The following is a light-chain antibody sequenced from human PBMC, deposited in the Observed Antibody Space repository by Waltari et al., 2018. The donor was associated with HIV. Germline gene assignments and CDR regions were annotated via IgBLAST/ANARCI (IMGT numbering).Light chain of an antibody. CDR2: EVH. Sequence: QSALTQPASVSGSPGQSITISCTGINVDVGAFKFVSWYQHHPGKAPKLIIYEVHNRPSGVSVRCSVSKSGNSASLTISGLQTADESDYYCTSYTSGSVLFGGGTNLTVL. V-gene: IGLV2-14*01. CDR1: NVDVGAFKF. J-gene: IGLJ2*01. CDR3: TSYTSGSVL.